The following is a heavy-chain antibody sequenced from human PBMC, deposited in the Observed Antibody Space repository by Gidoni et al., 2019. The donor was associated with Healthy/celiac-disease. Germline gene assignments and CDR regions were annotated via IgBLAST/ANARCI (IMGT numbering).Heavy chain of an antibody. CDR3: ARGTVTRLRGFHYYYGMDV. CDR2: INHSGST. Sequence: QVQLQQWGAGLLKPSETLSLTCAVYGGSFSGYYWSWIRQPPGKGLEWIGEINHSGSTNYNPSLKSRVTISVDTSKNQFSLKLSSVTAADTAVYYCARGTVTRLRGFHYYYGMDVWGQGTTVTVSS. V-gene: IGHV4-34*01. CDR1: GGSFSGYY. J-gene: IGHJ6*02. D-gene: IGHD4-4*01.